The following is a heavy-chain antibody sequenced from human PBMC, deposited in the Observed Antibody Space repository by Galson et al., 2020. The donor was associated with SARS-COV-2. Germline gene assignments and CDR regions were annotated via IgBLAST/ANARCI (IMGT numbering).Heavy chain of an antibody. J-gene: IGHJ4*01. CDR3: ATPIVGGTFDY. CDR1: GYTFSSYD. V-gene: IGHV1-8*01. Sequence: ASVKVSCKASGYTFSSYDINWVRQAPGQGLEWMGWMNPNSGNSGHAQKFQGRVTMTRNTSISTAYMELSSLRSEDTAVYYCATPIVGGTFDYWGHGTLVTVSS. CDR2: MNPNSGNS. D-gene: IGHD1-26*01.